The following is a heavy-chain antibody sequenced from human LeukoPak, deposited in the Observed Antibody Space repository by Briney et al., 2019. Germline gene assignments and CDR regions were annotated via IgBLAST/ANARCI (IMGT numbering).Heavy chain of an antibody. CDR1: GGSISSSSYY. D-gene: IGHD3-3*01. CDR3: ARGTYDFWSGYNDY. Sequence: SETLSLTCTVSGGSISSSSYYWGWIRQPPGKGLEWIGSIYYSGSTYYNPSLKSRVTISVDTSKNQFSLKLSSVTAADTAVYYCARGTYDFWSGYNDYWGQGTLVTVSS. CDR2: IYYSGST. V-gene: IGHV4-39*07. J-gene: IGHJ4*02.